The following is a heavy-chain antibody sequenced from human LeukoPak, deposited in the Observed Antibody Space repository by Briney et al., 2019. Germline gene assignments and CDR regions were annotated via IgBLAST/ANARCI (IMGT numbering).Heavy chain of an antibody. CDR1: GFTFSSYW. D-gene: IGHD6-19*01. J-gene: IGHJ4*02. CDR2: IKHDGSEE. V-gene: IGHV3-7*04. CDR3: ARDEHQYFHASSGRFDY. Sequence: PGGSLRLSCAASGFTFSSYWMGWVRQAPGKGLEWVANIKHDGSEEYYVGSVRGRFSISRDNAESSLYLQMNSLRAEDTAVYFCARDEHQYFHASSGRFDYWGQGILVTVSA.